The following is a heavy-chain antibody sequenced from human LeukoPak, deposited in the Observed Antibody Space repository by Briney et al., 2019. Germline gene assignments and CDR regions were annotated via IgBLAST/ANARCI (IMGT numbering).Heavy chain of an antibody. Sequence: TGGSLRLSCAASGFTFSSYSMNWVRQAPGKGLEWVSYISSSSSTIYYADSVKGRFTISRDNAKNSLYLQMNSLRAEDTAVYYCARDGGTYSSSWYVPSYVDVWGKGTTVTVSS. CDR2: ISSSSSTI. J-gene: IGHJ6*03. V-gene: IGHV3-48*01. CDR1: GFTFSSYS. CDR3: ARDGGTYSSSWYVPSYVDV. D-gene: IGHD6-13*01.